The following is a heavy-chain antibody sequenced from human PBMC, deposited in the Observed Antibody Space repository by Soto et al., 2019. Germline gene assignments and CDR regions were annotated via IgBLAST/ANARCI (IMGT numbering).Heavy chain of an antibody. CDR1: GGSISSSNYY. CDR2: ISYSGST. CDR3: ARRRYSIGWSTNWFDP. J-gene: IGHJ5*02. Sequence: SETLSLTCTVSGGSISSSNYYWGWIRQPPGKGLEWIGSISYSGSTYYNPSLKSRVTMSVDTSKNQFSLKLPSVTAADTAVYYCARRRYSIGWSTNWFDPWGQGTLVTVSS. D-gene: IGHD6-19*01. V-gene: IGHV4-39*01.